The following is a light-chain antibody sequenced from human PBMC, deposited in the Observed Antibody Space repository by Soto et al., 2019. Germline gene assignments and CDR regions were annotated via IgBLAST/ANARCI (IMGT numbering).Light chain of an antibody. CDR3: QQSYSTRWT. CDR2: AAS. V-gene: IGKV1-39*01. CDR1: QSISNH. J-gene: IGKJ1*01. Sequence: DIRMTQSPSSLSASVEDRVIITCRASQSISNHLNWYQQKPGKAPKLLIFAASSLQSGVPSRFSGSGSGTDFTLTISSLQPEDFATYYCQQSYSTRWTFGQGTKVDIK.